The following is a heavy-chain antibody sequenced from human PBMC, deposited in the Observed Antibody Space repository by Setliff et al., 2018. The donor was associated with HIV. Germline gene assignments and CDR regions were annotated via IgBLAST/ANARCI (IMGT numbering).Heavy chain of an antibody. CDR2: IIPIFGTP. J-gene: IGHJ6*03. Sequence: ASVKVSCKASGGTFRGFGISWVVQAPGQGLGWMGQIIPIFGTPRYAQKFQGRVTITADESTSTVYMELSSLRSEDTAVYYCATNPEMATINYYYYYMDVWGKGTTVTVSS. V-gene: IGHV1-69*13. D-gene: IGHD5-12*01. CDR3: ATNPEMATINYYYYYMDV. CDR1: GGTFRGFG.